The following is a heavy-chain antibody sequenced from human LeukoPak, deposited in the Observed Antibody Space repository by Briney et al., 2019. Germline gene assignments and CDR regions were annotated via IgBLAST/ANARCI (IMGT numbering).Heavy chain of an antibody. CDR3: TRAGIPGYCSGASCSNWFDP. CDR2: ISPNSGNT. V-gene: IGHV1-18*01. D-gene: IGHD2-15*01. J-gene: IGHJ5*02. Sequence: ASVKVSCKASGYTFPNFGITWVRHAPGQGLEWMGWISPNSGNTKSAQKFQGRVTMTTDTSTNTTYMELSSLTSEDTAVYYCTRAGIPGYCSGASCSNWFDPWGQGTLVTVSS. CDR1: GYTFPNFG.